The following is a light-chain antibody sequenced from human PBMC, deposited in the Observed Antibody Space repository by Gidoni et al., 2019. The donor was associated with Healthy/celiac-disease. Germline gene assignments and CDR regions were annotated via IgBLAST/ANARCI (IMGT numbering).Light chain of an antibody. J-gene: IGKJ2*01. Sequence: VMTQSPLSLPVTPGEPASISCRSSQSLLHSNGYNYLDWYLQKPGQSPQLLIYLGSNRASGVPDRFSGSGSGTDFTLKISRVEAEDVGVYYCMQALQTPPTFGQGTKLEIK. CDR1: QSLLHSNGYNY. CDR2: LGS. CDR3: MQALQTPPT. V-gene: IGKV2-28*01.